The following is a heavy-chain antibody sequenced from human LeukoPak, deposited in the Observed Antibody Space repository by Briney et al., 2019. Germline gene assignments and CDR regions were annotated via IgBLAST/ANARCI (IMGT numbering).Heavy chain of an antibody. V-gene: IGHV4-39*01. CDR1: GGSISSSSYY. D-gene: IGHD3-22*01. CDR3: AKDHTYYYDSSGYYFDY. Sequence: SETLSLTSTVSGGSISSSSYYWGWIRQPPGKGLEWIGSIYYSGSTYYNPSLKSRVTISVDTSKNQFSLKLSSVTAADTAVYYCAKDHTYYYDSSGYYFDYWGQGTLVTVPS. CDR2: IYYSGST. J-gene: IGHJ4*02.